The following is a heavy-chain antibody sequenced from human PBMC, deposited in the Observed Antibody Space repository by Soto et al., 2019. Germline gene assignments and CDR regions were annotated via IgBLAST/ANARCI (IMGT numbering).Heavy chain of an antibody. CDR2: INPSGGST. CDR3: ACTGYSYGHAFDY. D-gene: IGHD5-18*01. V-gene: IGHV1-46*01. CDR1: GYTFTSYY. Sequence: QVQLVQSGAEVKKPGASVKVSCKASGYTFTSYYMHWVRQAPGQGLEWMGIINPSGGSTSYAQKFQGRVTMTRDTSTSTVYMERSSLRSEDTAVYYCACTGYSYGHAFDYWGQGTLVTVSS. J-gene: IGHJ4*02.